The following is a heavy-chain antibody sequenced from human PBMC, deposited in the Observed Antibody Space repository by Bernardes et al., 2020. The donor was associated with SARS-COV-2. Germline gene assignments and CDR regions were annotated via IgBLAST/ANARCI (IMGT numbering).Heavy chain of an antibody. D-gene: IGHD1-26*01. Sequence: VWSLSLSCAASGFTFSSYAMSWVRQAPGKGLEWVSSISGSVGTTFYADSVKGRFTISRDNSKNTVFLLMNSLRPEDTAVYYCAKFLAGSSPHRTGATTYFDYWGQGTLVTVSS. V-gene: IGHV3-23*01. CDR3: AKFLAGSSPHRTGATTYFDY. J-gene: IGHJ4*02. CDR2: ISGSVGTT. CDR1: GFTFSSYA.